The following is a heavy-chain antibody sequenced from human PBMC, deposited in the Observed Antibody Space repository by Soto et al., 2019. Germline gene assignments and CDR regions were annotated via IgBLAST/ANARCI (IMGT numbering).Heavy chain of an antibody. D-gene: IGHD3-16*01. V-gene: IGHV4-30-2*01. CDR2: ISHTGST. Sequence: QLQLQESGSGLVKPSQTLSLTCAVSGGSITSGNSYSWSWIRQPPGKGLEWIGSISHTGSTSYNPSLKGRVTMSVDKSKNHFSLKLSSVTAADMAVYYCARAVAPYLGTWFDPWGQGTLVIVSP. CDR3: ARAVAPYLGTWFDP. CDR1: GGSITSGNSYS. J-gene: IGHJ5*02.